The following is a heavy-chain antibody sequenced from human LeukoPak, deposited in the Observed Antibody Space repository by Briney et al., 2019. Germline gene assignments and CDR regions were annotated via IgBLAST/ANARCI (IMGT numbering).Heavy chain of an antibody. J-gene: IGHJ4*02. D-gene: IGHD6-13*01. CDR2: ISSSGSTI. CDR3: ASLVGRDSSSSY. V-gene: IGHV3-48*03. CDR1: GFTFSSYE. Sequence: SGGSLRLSCAASGFTFSSYEMKWVRQAPGKGREGVSYISSSGSTIDYGDSVRGRFTISRDNAKNSLYLQMNSLRAEDTAVYYCASLVGRDSSSSYWGQGTLVTVSS.